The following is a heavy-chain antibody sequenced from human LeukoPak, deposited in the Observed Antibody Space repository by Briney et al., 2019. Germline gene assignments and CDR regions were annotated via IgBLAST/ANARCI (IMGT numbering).Heavy chain of an antibody. CDR2: IYYSGST. V-gene: IGHV4-59*01. CDR1: GGSISSYY. D-gene: IGHD3-10*01. CDR3: ASSYYYGSGSYYPPLG. J-gene: IGHJ4*02. Sequence: SETLSLTCTVSGGSISSYYWSWIRQPPGKVLEWIGYIYYSGSTNYNPSLKSRVTISVDTSKNQFSLKLSSVTAADTAVYYCASSYYYGSGSYYPPLGWGQGTLVTVSS.